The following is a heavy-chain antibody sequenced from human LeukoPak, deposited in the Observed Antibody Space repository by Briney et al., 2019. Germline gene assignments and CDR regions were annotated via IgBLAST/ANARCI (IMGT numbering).Heavy chain of an antibody. Sequence: SETLSLTCTVSGGSISSGGYNWSCIRQHPGKGLEWIGYIYYSGSTYYNPSLKSRVTISVDTSKNQFSLRLSSVTAADTAVYYCARHPQVPPRHRYFDLWGRGTLVTVSS. CDR2: IYYSGST. D-gene: IGHD4/OR15-4a*01. CDR3: ARHPQVPPRHRYFDL. CDR1: GGSISSGGYN. J-gene: IGHJ2*01. V-gene: IGHV4-31*03.